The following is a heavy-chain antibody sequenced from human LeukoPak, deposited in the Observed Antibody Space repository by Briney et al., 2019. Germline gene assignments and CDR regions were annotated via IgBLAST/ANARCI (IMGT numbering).Heavy chain of an antibody. CDR3: TTGLRSRKLPQDYYYGMDV. CDR2: IESKTDGGKT. J-gene: IGHJ6*02. V-gene: IGHV3-15*04. Sequence: GGSLRLSCVASGFTFSNAWMSWVRQAPGKGLEWVGRIESKTDGGKTDYAAPGKGRFTISREDSKNTQYLQMNSHKTENTAVYDCTTGLRSRKLPQDYYYGMDVWGQGTTVTVSS. CDR1: GFTFSNAW. D-gene: IGHD1-26*01.